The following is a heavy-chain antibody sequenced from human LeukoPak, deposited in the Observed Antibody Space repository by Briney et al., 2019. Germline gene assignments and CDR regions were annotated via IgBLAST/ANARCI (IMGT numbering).Heavy chain of an antibody. Sequence: SETLSLTCAVYGGSFSDYYWSWIRQPPGKGLEWIGEINHRGGTNYNPSLRSRVTISFDTSKNQFSLKVTPVTAADTAVYYYARAHKFCISDSCYAPPGYWGRGTPVTVSS. V-gene: IGHV4-34*01. CDR1: GGSFSDYY. CDR2: INHRGGT. CDR3: ARAHKFCISDSCYAPPGY. J-gene: IGHJ4*01. D-gene: IGHD2-2*01.